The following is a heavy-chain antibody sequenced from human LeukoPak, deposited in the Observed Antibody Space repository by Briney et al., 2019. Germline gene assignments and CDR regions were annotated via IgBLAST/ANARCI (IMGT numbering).Heavy chain of an antibody. J-gene: IGHJ4*02. D-gene: IGHD5-12*01. Sequence: SETLSLTCTVSGGSIRSFYWSWIRQPPGKGLEWIGYIYTSGSTNYNPSLKSRVTISVDTSKNQFSLKLSSVTAADTAVYYCARIVATSGLVDYWGQGTLVTVSS. V-gene: IGHV4-4*09. CDR2: IYTSGST. CDR3: ARIVATSGLVDY. CDR1: GGSIRSFY.